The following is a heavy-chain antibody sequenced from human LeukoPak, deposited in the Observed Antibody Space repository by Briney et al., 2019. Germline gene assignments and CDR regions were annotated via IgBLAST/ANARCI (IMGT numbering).Heavy chain of an antibody. J-gene: IGHJ4*02. Sequence: PGGSLGLSCAASGFTFRSYTMHWVRQAPGKGLEWGAVISYDGSNKYYADSVKGRFTISRDNSKNMLYLQMNSLRAEDTAVYYCVSTGSQLDYWGQGTLVTVSS. CDR1: GFTFRSYT. CDR3: VSTGSQLDY. V-gene: IGHV3-30*04. CDR2: ISYDGSNK. D-gene: IGHD2-2*01.